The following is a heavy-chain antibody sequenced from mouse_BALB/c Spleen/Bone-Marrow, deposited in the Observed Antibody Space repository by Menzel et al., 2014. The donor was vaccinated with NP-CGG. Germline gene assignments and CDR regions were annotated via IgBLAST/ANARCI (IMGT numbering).Heavy chain of an antibody. V-gene: IGHV3-6*02. D-gene: IGHD2-1*01. J-gene: IGHJ4*01. CDR1: GYSITSGYY. Sequence: VQLQQSGPGLVKPSQSLSLTCSVTGYSITSGYYWNWIRQFPGNKLEWMGYISYDGSNNYNPSLKNRISITRDTSKNQFSLKLNSVTTEDTATYYCARYGNYNAMDYWGQGTSVTVSS. CDR2: ISYDGSN. CDR3: ARYGNYNAMDY.